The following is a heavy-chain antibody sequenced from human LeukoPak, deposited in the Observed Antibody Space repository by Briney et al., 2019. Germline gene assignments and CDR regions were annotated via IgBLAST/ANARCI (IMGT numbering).Heavy chain of an antibody. CDR3: ASQYYDSSGSLGFDY. CDR2: IIPIFGTA. V-gene: IGHV1-69*13. Sequence: SVKVSCKASGGTFSSYAISWVRQAPGQGLEWMGGIIPIFGTANYAQKFQGRVTITADESTSTAYMELSSLRSEDTAVYYCASQYYDSSGSLGFDYWGQGTLVTVSS. CDR1: GGTFSSYA. J-gene: IGHJ4*02. D-gene: IGHD3-22*01.